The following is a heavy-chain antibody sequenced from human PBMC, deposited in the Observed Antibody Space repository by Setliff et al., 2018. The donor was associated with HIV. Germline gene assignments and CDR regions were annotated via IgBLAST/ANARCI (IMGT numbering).Heavy chain of an antibody. J-gene: IGHJ6*02. V-gene: IGHV3-30*04. CDR3: ARILDMSSRTRTLYHAMDV. CDR1: GFTLTDYP. D-gene: IGHD3-10*01. Sequence: GGSLRLSCAASGFTLTDYPMHWVRQAPGNGLEWVAVIASHGNWHDYAASVKGRFTISRDTSRNTLYLQMNSLRVEDSAVYYCARILDMSSRTRTLYHAMDVWGRGTTVTVSS. CDR2: IASHGNWH.